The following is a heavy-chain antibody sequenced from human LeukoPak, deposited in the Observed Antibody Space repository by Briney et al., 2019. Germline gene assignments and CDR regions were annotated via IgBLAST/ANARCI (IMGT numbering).Heavy chain of an antibody. CDR2: INHSGST. V-gene: IGHV4-34*01. D-gene: IGHD3-9*01. CDR1: GGSFSGYY. Sequence: SETLSLTCAVYGGSFSGYYWSWIRQPPGKGLEWIGEINHSGSTNYNPSLKSRVTISVDTSKNQFSLKLSSVTAVDTAVYYCASFILTGYQALNDYWGQGTLVTVSS. J-gene: IGHJ4*02. CDR3: ASFILTGYQALNDY.